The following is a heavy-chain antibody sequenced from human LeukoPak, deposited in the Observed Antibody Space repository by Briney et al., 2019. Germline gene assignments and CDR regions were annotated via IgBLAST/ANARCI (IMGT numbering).Heavy chain of an antibody. V-gene: IGHV3-23*01. CDR3: ARERGCSSTSCYYYYYYGMDV. Sequence: GGSLRLSCAASGFSFSSYAMSWVRQAPGKGLEWVSGIIGSGGSTFYADSVKGRFTISRDNAKNSLYLQMNSLRAEDTAVYYCARERGCSSTSCYYYYYYGMDVWGQGTTVTVSS. CDR1: GFSFSSYA. D-gene: IGHD2-2*01. J-gene: IGHJ6*02. CDR2: IIGSGGST.